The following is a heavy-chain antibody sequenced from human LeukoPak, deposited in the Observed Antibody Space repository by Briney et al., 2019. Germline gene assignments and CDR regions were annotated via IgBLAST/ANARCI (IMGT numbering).Heavy chain of an antibody. J-gene: IGHJ4*02. V-gene: IGHV1-18*04. CDR2: ISAYNGNT. D-gene: IGHD2-2*02. CDR1: GYTFTGYY. Sequence: ASVKVSCKASGYTFTGYYMHWVRQAPGQRLEWMGWISAYNGNTNYAQKLQGRVTMTTDTSTSTAYMELRSLRSDDTAVYYCARESQLLYNSIDYWGQGTLVTVSS. CDR3: ARESQLLYNSIDY.